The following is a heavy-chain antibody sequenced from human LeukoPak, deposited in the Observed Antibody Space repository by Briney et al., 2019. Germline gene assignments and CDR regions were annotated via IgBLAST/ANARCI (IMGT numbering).Heavy chain of an antibody. J-gene: IGHJ4*02. CDR1: GFTFSSYA. CDR2: ISYDGSNK. CDR3: ARVQYSSGWYFDY. V-gene: IGHV3-30-3*01. Sequence: PGGSQRLSCAASGFTFSSYAMHWVRQAPGKGLEWVAVISYDGSNKYYADSVKGRFTISRDNSKNTLYLQMNSLRAEDTAVYYCARVQYSSGWYFDYWGQGTLVTVSS. D-gene: IGHD6-19*01.